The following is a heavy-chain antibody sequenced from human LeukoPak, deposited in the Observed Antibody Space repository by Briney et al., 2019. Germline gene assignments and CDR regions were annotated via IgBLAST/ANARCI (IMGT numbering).Heavy chain of an antibody. V-gene: IGHV3-15*01. CDR2: IKSKTDGGTT. J-gene: IGHJ4*02. D-gene: IGHD2/OR15-2a*01. CDR1: GFTFSNAW. CDR3: TTFCQGY. Sequence: GGSLRLSCAASGFTFSNAWMSCVREAPGKGLEWGGRIKSKTDGGTTDYAAPVKGRFTISRDDSKNTLYLQMDSLKSEDTAVYYCTTFCQGYWGQGILVTVSS.